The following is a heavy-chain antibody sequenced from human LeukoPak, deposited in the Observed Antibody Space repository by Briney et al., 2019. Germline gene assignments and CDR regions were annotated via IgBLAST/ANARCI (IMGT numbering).Heavy chain of an antibody. V-gene: IGHV3-23*01. CDR1: GFTFSSCA. D-gene: IGHD1-1*01. J-gene: IGHJ4*02. CDR3: AKGQETESRLDS. CDR2: ISGSGGST. Sequence: GGSLRLSCEASGFTFSSCAMSWVRQAPGKGLEWVSAISGSGGSTYYADSVKGRFTISSDKSKNILFLQMNSLRAEDTALYYCAKGQETESRLDSWGQGTLVTVSS.